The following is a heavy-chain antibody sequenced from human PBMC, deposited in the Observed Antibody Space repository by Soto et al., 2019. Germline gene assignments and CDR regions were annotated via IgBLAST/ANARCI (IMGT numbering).Heavy chain of an antibody. V-gene: IGHV4-59*01. Sequence: SETLSLTCTVSGGSISSYYWSWIRQPPGKGLEWIGYIYYSGSTNYNPSLKSRVTISVDTSKNQFSLKLSSVTAADTAVYYCARAYCSSTSCYRLGRYMDVWGKGTTVTVSS. CDR2: IYYSGST. CDR1: GGSISSYY. D-gene: IGHD2-2*01. CDR3: ARAYCSSTSCYRLGRYMDV. J-gene: IGHJ6*03.